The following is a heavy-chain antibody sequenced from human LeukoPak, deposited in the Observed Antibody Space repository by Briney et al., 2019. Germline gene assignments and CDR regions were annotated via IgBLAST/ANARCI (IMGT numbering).Heavy chain of an antibody. CDR1: GFTFSSYE. Sequence: GGSLRLSCAASGFTFSSYEMNWVRQAPGKGLEWVSYISSSGSTIYYADSVKGRFTISGDNAKNSLYLQMNSLRAEDTAVYYCARDLGVAEEEFDIWGQGTMVTVSP. V-gene: IGHV3-48*03. J-gene: IGHJ3*02. CDR3: ARDLGVAEEEFDI. D-gene: IGHD6-19*01. CDR2: ISSSGSTI.